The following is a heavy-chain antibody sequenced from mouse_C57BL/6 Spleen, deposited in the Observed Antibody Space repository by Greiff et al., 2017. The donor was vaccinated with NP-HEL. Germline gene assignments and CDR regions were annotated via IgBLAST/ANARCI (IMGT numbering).Heavy chain of an antibody. CDR3: ARNGNNWYFDV. V-gene: IGHV1-85*01. CDR1: GYTFTSYD. J-gene: IGHJ1*03. CDR2: IYPRDGST. Sequence: VKLVESGPELVKPGASVKLSCKASGYTFTSYDINWVKQRPGQGLEWIGWIYPRDGSTKYNEKFKGKATLTVDTSSSTAYMELHSLTSEDSAVYFCARNGNNWYFDVWGTGTTVTVSS. D-gene: IGHD2-1*01.